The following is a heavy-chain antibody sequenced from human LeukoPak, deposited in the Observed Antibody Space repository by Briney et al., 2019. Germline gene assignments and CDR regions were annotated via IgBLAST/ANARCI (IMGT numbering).Heavy chain of an antibody. D-gene: IGHD2-8*01. J-gene: IGHJ4*02. CDR2: INPNSGGT. V-gene: IGHV1-2*02. CDR1: GYTLTGYY. CDR3: ARVDVDYCTNGVCYTARVFGY. Sequence: ASVKVSCKASGYTLTGYYMHWVRQAPGQGLEWMGWINPNSGGTNYAQKFQGRVTMTRDTSISTAYMELSRLRSDDTAVYYCARVDVDYCTNGVCYTARVFGYWGQGTLVTVSS.